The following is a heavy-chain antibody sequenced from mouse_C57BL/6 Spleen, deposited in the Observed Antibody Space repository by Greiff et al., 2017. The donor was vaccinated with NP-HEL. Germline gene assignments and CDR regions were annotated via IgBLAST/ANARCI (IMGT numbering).Heavy chain of an antibody. CDR3: ARSRDYYGSGFAY. CDR2: INPGSGGT. Sequence: QVQLQQSGAELVRPGTSVKVSCKASGYAFTNYLIEWVKQRPGQGLEWIGVINPGSGGTNYTEKFKGKATLTADKSSSTAYMQLSSLTSEDSAVYFCARSRDYYGSGFAYWGQGTLVTVSA. CDR1: GYAFTNYL. V-gene: IGHV1-54*01. J-gene: IGHJ3*01. D-gene: IGHD1-1*01.